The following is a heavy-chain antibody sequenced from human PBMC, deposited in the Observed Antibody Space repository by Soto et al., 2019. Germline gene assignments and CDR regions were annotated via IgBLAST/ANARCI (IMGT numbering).Heavy chain of an antibody. CDR2: LSGSGGST. D-gene: IGHD3-22*01. CDR1: GFTFSSYA. V-gene: IGHV3-23*01. Sequence: GGSLRLSCSASGFTFSSYAMSWVRQAPGKGLEWVSALSGSGGSTYYADSVKGRFTISRDNSKNTLYLQMNSLRAEDTAVYYCAKSPNANFLITFIVVAPEDAYYFDYWGQGTLVTVSS. J-gene: IGHJ4*02. CDR3: AKSPNANFLITFIVVAPEDAYYFDY.